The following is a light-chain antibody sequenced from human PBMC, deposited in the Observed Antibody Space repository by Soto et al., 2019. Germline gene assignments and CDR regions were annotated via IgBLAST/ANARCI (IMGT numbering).Light chain of an antibody. Sequence: QSALTQPASVSVSPGQSITISCTGTSSDVGGYNYVSWYQQHPGKAPKLMIYEVSNRPSGVSNRFSGSKSGNTASLTISVRQAEDEADYYCSSYTSSSTVVFGGGTQLTVL. V-gene: IGLV2-14*01. J-gene: IGLJ2*01. CDR3: SSYTSSSTVV. CDR1: SSDVGGYNY. CDR2: EVS.